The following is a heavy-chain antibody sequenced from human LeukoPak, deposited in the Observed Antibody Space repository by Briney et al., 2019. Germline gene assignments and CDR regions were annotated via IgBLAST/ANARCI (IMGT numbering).Heavy chain of an antibody. Sequence: PSETLSLTCTVSGGSISSGGYYWSWIRQHPGKGLEWIGYIYYSGSTYYNPSLKSRLTISVDTSKNQFSLKLSSVTAADTAAYYCARTTVVAKYFDYWGQGTLVTVSS. D-gene: IGHD4-23*01. V-gene: IGHV4-31*03. CDR1: GGSISSGGYY. J-gene: IGHJ4*02. CDR2: IYYSGST. CDR3: ARTTVVAKYFDY.